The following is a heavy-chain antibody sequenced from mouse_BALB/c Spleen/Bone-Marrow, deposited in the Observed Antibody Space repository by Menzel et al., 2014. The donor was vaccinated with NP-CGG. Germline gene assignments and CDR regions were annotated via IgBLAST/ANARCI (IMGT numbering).Heavy chain of an antibody. CDR2: INPYNGDT. J-gene: IGHJ4*01. V-gene: IGHV1-20*02. D-gene: IGHD2-3*01. CDR3: ARGGLLRAMDY. Sequence: VHVKQSGPELVKPGASVKISCKASGYSFXGYFMNWVMQSHGKSLEWIGRINPYNGDTFYNLKFKGKATLTVDKSSSTAHMELRSLASEDSAVYYCARGGLLRAMDYWGQGTSVTVSS. CDR1: GYSFXGYF.